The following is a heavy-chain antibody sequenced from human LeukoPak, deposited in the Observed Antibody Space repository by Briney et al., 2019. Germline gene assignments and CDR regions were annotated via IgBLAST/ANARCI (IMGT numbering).Heavy chain of an antibody. CDR1: GFTFSSYG. Sequence: GGSLRLSCAASGFTFSSYGVSWVRQAPGKGLVWVSAISGSGGSTYYADSVKGRFTISRDNAKNSLYLQMNRLRAEDTAVYYCAELGITMIGGVWGKGTTVTISS. CDR2: ISGSGGST. J-gene: IGHJ6*04. CDR3: AELGITMIGGV. V-gene: IGHV3-23*01. D-gene: IGHD3-10*02.